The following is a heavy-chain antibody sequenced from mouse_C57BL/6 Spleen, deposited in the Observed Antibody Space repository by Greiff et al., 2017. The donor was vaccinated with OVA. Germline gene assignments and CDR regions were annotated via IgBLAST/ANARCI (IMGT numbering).Heavy chain of an antibody. CDR2: ISNGGGST. CDR1: GFTFSDYY. J-gene: IGHJ4*01. V-gene: IGHV5-12*01. D-gene: IGHD3-2*02. CDR3: ARHGSSGYVLHAMDY. Sequence: EVKLMESGGGLVQPGGSLKLSCAASGFTFSDYYMYWVRQTPEKRLEWVAYISNGGGSTYYPDTVKGRFTISRDNAKNTLYLQMSRLKSEDTAMYYCARHGSSGYVLHAMDYWGQGTSVTVSS.